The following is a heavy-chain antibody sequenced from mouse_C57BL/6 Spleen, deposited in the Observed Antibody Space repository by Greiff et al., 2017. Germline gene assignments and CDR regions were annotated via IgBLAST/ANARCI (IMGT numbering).Heavy chain of an antibody. CDR1: GFTFNTYA. Sequence: EVKLVESGGGLVQPKGSLKLSCAASGFTFNTYAMHWVSQAPGKGLEWVARLRSKSSNYATYYADSVKDRFTISRDDSQSMLYLQMNNLKTEDTAMYYCVREVWFYAMDYWGQGTSVTVSS. V-gene: IGHV10-3*01. CDR2: LRSKSSNYAT. D-gene: IGHD2-10*02. J-gene: IGHJ4*01. CDR3: VREVWFYAMDY.